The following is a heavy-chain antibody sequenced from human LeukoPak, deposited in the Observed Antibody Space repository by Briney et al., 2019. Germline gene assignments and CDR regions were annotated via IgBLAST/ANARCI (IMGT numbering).Heavy chain of an antibody. Sequence: PGGSLRLSCAVSGITLSNYGMSWVRQAPGKGLEWVAGISESGGSTNYADSGKGGFTISRDNPKNTLYLQMNSLRAEDTAVYFCAKRGVVIRVILVGFHKEAYYFDSWGQGALVTVSS. CDR1: GITLSNYG. J-gene: IGHJ4*02. D-gene: IGHD3-22*01. CDR3: AKRGVVIRVILVGFHKEAYYFDS. CDR2: ISESGGST. V-gene: IGHV3-23*01.